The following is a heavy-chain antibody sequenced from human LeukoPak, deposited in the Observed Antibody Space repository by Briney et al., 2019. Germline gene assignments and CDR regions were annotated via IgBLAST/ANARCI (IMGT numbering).Heavy chain of an antibody. Sequence: SETLSLTCTVSGASVSNYDWSWIRQPPGKGLEWIGYVYYSGRTNYNPSLESRVTISVDTSKNQFSLKLNSVTAADTAIYYCASERAAAISYYYYYYMDVWGKGTTVTVSS. J-gene: IGHJ6*03. CDR1: GASVSNYD. D-gene: IGHD2-2*01. V-gene: IGHV4-59*08. CDR2: VYYSGRT. CDR3: ASERAAAISYYYYYYMDV.